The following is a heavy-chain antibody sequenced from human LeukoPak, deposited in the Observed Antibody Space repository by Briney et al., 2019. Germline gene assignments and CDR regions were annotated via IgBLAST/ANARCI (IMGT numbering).Heavy chain of an antibody. D-gene: IGHD3-10*01. CDR3: ATLPILGFGKFVVFDI. V-gene: IGHV3-30*03. CDR1: RFTFSNHG. J-gene: IGHJ3*02. CDR2: ISYDRSNK. Sequence: GGSLILSCAGYRFTFSNHGMQRVRQAPGKGLKRVEDISYDRSNKYYADSVNGRFTISRDNSNKTLYLQMNSLRAEDTAVYFCATLPILGFGKFVVFDIWGQVTMVTVSS.